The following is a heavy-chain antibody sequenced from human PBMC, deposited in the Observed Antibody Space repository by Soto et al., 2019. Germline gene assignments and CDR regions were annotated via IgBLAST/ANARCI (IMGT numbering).Heavy chain of an antibody. CDR2: INTYDGNT. J-gene: IGHJ4*02. CDR1: GYTFTSYG. D-gene: IGHD3-22*01. Sequence: QVQLVQSGAEVKKPGASVKVSCKASGYTFTSYGIAWVRQAPGQGLEWMGWINTYDGNTNYAQEFQGRVTMTTDTSTSTAYMELRSLRSDDTAVYYCARVRLTMIVVPFGVLWVQGTLVTVSS. V-gene: IGHV1-18*04. CDR3: ARVRLTMIVVPFGVL.